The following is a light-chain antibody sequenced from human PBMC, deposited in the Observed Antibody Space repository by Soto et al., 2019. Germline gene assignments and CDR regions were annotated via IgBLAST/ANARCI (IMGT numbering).Light chain of an antibody. Sequence: QSVLTQSPSVSGAPGQRVTISCTGSSSNIGAGYDVHWYQHLPGTVPKLLIYGNNNRPSGVPDRFSGSKSGTSASLAITGLPAEDVAVFYCQSCDNSLSGLWVFGGGTKVTVL. CDR1: SSNIGAGYD. CDR2: GNN. J-gene: IGLJ3*02. V-gene: IGLV1-40*01. CDR3: QSCDNSLSGLWV.